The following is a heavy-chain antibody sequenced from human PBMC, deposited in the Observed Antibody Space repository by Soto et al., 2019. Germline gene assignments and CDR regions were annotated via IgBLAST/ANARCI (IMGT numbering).Heavy chain of an antibody. CDR2: IYWDDDK. CDR3: VQSRCGGDCLQSYSSHSYYGLDV. J-gene: IGHJ6*02. CDR1: GFSLSTTGVG. D-gene: IGHD2-21*01. Sequence: SGPTLVNPTQTLTLTCTFSGFSLSTTGVGVGWIRQPPGKALEWLALIYWDDDKRYNPSLTSRLTITKDTSKNQVVLTMTNMDPVDTATYYCVQSRCGGDCLQSYSSHSYYGLDVWGQGT. V-gene: IGHV2-5*02.